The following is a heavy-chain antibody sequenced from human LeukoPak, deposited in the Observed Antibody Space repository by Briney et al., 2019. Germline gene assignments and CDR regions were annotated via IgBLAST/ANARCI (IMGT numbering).Heavy chain of an antibody. CDR1: GATLSDYH. Sequence: PGGSLRLSCAASGATLSDYHMDWVRQAPGKGLEWIGRTRNKARGYTTEYAASVKGRFTISRDYSKTSVYLQMNSLKTEDTAVYFCARDGAEGDNSAFDIWGHGTVVTVSS. CDR3: ARDGAEGDNSAFDI. D-gene: IGHD3-22*01. J-gene: IGHJ3*02. V-gene: IGHV3-72*01. CDR2: TRNKARGYTT.